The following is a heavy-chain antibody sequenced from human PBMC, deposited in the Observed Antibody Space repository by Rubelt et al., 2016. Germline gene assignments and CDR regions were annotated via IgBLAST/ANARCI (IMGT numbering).Heavy chain of an antibody. J-gene: IGHJ4*02. V-gene: IGHV3-23*04. Sequence: EVQLVESGGGLVKPGGSLRLSCAASGFTFSSYAMNWVRQAPGKGLEWVSGISGSGGSTYYADSVKGRFTFSRDNSKHTLYLQMNSLRAEDTAIYYCAKAKYYDFWSGYDSFEYWGQGTLVTVSS. CDR3: AKAKYYDFWSGYDSFEY. CDR2: ISGSGGST. CDR1: GFTFSSYA. D-gene: IGHD3-3*01.